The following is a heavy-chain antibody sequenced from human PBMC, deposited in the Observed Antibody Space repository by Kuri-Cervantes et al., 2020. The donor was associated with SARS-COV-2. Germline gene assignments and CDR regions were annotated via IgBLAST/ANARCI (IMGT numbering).Heavy chain of an antibody. J-gene: IGHJ6*04. D-gene: IGHD3-3*01. Sequence: ETLSLTCTVSGGSISSSSYYWGWIRQAPGKGLEWVSSISSSSSYIYYADSVKGRFTISRDNAKNSLYLQMNSLRAEDTAVYYCARDWGGPGYDFWSGPDVWGKGTTVTVSS. CDR3: ARDWGGPGYDFWSGPDV. V-gene: IGHV3-21*01. CDR1: GGSISSSS. CDR2: ISSSSSYI.